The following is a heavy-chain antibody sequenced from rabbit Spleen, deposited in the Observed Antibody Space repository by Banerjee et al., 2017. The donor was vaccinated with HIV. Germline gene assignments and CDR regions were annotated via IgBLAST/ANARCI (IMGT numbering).Heavy chain of an antibody. CDR1: GFSFSSSYY. V-gene: IGHV1S40*01. CDR3: ARDSYGGYAGLGYALSL. Sequence: QSLEESGGGLVQPEGSLTLTCTASGFSFSSSYYICWVRQAPGKGLEWIACIWTGTGGSTYYASWVKGRFTISKTSSTTLTLQMTSLTAADTATYFCARDSYGGYAGLGYALSLWGPGTLVTVS. CDR2: IWTGTGGST. D-gene: IGHD4-2*01. J-gene: IGHJ4*01.